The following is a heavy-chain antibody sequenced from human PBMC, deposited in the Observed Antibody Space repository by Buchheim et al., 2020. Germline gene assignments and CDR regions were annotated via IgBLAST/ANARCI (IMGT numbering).Heavy chain of an antibody. J-gene: IGHJ4*02. CDR2: IYPGDSDT. Sequence: EVQLVQSGAEVKKTGESLKISCKGSGYSFSNHWIGWVRQMPGKGLEWIGIIYPGDSDTKYSPSFQGQVTFSADKSISTAYPQWSSLKASDTAMYYCATRNLRYSNFDYWGQGTL. CDR3: ATRNLRYSNFDY. D-gene: IGHD3-10*01. V-gene: IGHV5-51*01. CDR1: GYSFSNHW.